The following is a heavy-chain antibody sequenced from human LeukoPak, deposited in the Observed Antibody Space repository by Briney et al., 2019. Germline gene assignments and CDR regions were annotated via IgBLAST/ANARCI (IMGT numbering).Heavy chain of an antibody. CDR3: TKDRKKDKWLILNSSHY. J-gene: IGHJ4*02. CDR2: ISSGGDST. D-gene: IGHD6-19*01. CDR1: GFMFSSYA. Sequence: GGSLRLSCAASGFMFSSYAMSWVRQVPGKGLEWVAAISSGGDSTYFAASVKGRFTISRDNSNNTVFLQMISLRAEDTAVYYCTKDRKKDKWLILNSSHYWGQGILVTVSS. V-gene: IGHV3-23*01.